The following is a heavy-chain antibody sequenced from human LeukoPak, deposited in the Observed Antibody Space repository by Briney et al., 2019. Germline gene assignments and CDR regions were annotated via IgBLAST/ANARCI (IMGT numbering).Heavy chain of an antibody. J-gene: IGHJ4*02. Sequence: ASVKVSCKASGYTFTNYSISWVRQAPGQGLEWMGWISVYNGNTNYAENLQGRVTVTTDTSTNTAYMELRSLRSDDTAVYYCARDLRSGSFPPPFDYWGQGTLVTVSS. CDR1: GYTFTNYS. V-gene: IGHV1-18*04. CDR2: ISVYNGNT. CDR3: ARDLRSGSFPPPFDY. D-gene: IGHD5-12*01.